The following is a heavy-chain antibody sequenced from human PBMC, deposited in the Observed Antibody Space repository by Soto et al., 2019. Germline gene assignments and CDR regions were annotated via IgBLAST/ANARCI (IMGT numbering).Heavy chain of an antibody. D-gene: IGHD3-3*01. CDR1: GGSISSYY. V-gene: IGHV4-59*08. CDR3: ARQVFGATPPDY. Sequence: ASETLSLTCTVSGGSISSYYWSWIRQPPGKGLEWIGYIYYSGSTNYNPSLKSRVTISVDTSKNQFSLKLSSVTAADTAVYYCARQVFGATPPDYWGQGTLVTVSS. J-gene: IGHJ4*02. CDR2: IYYSGST.